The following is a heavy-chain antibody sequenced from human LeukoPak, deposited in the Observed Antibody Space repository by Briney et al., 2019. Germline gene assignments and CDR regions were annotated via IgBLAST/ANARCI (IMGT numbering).Heavy chain of an antibody. CDR2: ISYDATNE. CDR3: AKSSSRVITLGPGFDP. CDR1: RFSFNHYG. Sequence: GRSLRLSCAASRFSFNHYGIRWVRQAPGKGLEWVAVISYDATNEYFADSVKGRFTISRDNSKNPVYLQMSRPRVEDTAGLYCAKSSSRVITLGPGFDPWGQGTLVTVSS. J-gene: IGHJ5*02. V-gene: IGHV3-30*18. D-gene: IGHD3-10*01.